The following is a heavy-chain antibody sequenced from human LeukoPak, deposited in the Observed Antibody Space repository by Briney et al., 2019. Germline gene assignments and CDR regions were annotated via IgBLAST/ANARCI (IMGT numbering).Heavy chain of an antibody. D-gene: IGHD3-22*01. V-gene: IGHV4-34*01. CDR1: GGSFSGYY. CDR2: INHSGST. Sequence: SETLSLTCAVYGGSFSGYYWSWIRQPPGKGLEWIGEINHSGSTNYNPSLKSRVTISVDTSKNQFSLKLSSVTAADTAVYYCARPHYYDSSGYLSDAFDIWGQGTMVTVSS. J-gene: IGHJ3*02. CDR3: ARPHYYDSSGYLSDAFDI.